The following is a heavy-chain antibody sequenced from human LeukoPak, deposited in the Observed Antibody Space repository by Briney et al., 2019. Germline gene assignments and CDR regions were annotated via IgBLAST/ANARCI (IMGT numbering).Heavy chain of an antibody. V-gene: IGHV3-20*01. D-gene: IGHD6-19*01. J-gene: IGHJ4*02. CDR1: GFTFDDYG. Sequence: GGSLRLSCAASGFTFDDYGMSWVRQAPGKGLEWVSGINWNGGSTGYADSVKGRFTISRDNAKNSLYLQMNSLRAEDTALYHCARELGQYSSGEFDYWGQGTLVTVSS. CDR3: ARELGQYSSGEFDY. CDR2: INWNGGST.